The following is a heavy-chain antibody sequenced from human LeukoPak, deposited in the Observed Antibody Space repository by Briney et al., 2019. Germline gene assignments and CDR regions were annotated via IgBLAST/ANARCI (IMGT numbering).Heavy chain of an antibody. D-gene: IGHD5-18*01. CDR3: ASSRFYGYHDY. V-gene: IGHV3-23*01. Sequence: PGGALRLSCTASGFTLSTYPMYWVRQAPGKGLEWVSAITGSGDATYYAESMKGRFTLSRDNSKNTLYLQMNSLRAEDTAVYYCASSRFYGYHDYWGQGTLVTVSS. CDR1: GFTLSTYP. J-gene: IGHJ4*02. CDR2: ITGSGDAT.